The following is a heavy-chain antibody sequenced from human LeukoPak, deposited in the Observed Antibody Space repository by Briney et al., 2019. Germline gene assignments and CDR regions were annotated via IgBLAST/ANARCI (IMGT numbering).Heavy chain of an antibody. Sequence: SETLSLTCTVSGYSVSSGHYWGWIRQPPGKGLEWIGSMYHSGDTYYNPSLKSRVTISVDTSKNQFSLKLSSVTAADTAVYYCARDVAARHWFDPWGQGTLVTVSS. CDR2: MYHSGDT. V-gene: IGHV4-38-2*02. CDR1: GYSVSSGHY. CDR3: ARDVAARHWFDP. D-gene: IGHD6-6*01. J-gene: IGHJ5*02.